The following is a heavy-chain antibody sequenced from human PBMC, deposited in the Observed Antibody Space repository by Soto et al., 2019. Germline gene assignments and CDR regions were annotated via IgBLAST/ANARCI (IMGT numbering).Heavy chain of an antibody. CDR3: ARVGVVPAATWVFDY. D-gene: IGHD2-2*01. Sequence: ASVKVSCKASGGTFSSYAISWVRQAPGQGLEWMGGIIPIFGTANYAQKFQGRVTITADESTSTAYMELSSLRSEDTAVYYCARVGVVPAATWVFDYWGQGTLVTVSS. CDR1: GGTFSSYA. J-gene: IGHJ4*02. V-gene: IGHV1-69*13. CDR2: IIPIFGTA.